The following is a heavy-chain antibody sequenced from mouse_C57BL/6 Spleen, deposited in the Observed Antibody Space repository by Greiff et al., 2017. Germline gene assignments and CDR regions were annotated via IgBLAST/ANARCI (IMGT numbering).Heavy chain of an antibody. Sequence: QVQLQQPGAELVMPGASVKLSCKASGYTFTSYWMHWVKQRPGQGLEWIGEIDPSDSYTNYNQKFKGKSTLTVDKSSSTAYMQLSSLTSEDSAVYYCARNYGSSLGFDYWGQGTTRTVSS. D-gene: IGHD1-1*01. V-gene: IGHV1-69*01. CDR3: ARNYGSSLGFDY. CDR1: GYTFTSYW. J-gene: IGHJ2*01. CDR2: IDPSDSYT.